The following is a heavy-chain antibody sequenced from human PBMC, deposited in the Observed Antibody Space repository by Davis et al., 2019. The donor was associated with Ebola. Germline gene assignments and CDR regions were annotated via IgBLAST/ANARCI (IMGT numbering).Heavy chain of an antibody. Sequence: ASVKVSCKASAYTFTSYDINWVRQATGQGLEWMGWKNPNSGNTGYAQKFQGRVTMTRNTSISTAYMELSRLRSDDTAVYYCARAYVVVVAATVYWGQGTLVTVSS. V-gene: IGHV1-8*01. D-gene: IGHD2-15*01. CDR1: AYTFTSYD. J-gene: IGHJ4*02. CDR3: ARAYVVVVAATVY. CDR2: KNPNSGNT.